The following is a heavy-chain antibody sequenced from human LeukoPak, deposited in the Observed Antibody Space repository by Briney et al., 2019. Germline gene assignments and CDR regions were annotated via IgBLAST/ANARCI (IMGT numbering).Heavy chain of an antibody. D-gene: IGHD1-1*01. J-gene: IGHJ4*02. Sequence: ASVKVSCKASGYTFTGYYMHWVRQAPGQGLEWMGWINPNSGDTNYAQKFQGRVTMTRDTSITTAYMELSRLRSDDTAVYFCARGLLERLNYYFDYWGQGTLVTVFS. V-gene: IGHV1-2*02. CDR2: INPNSGDT. CDR3: ARGLLERLNYYFDY. CDR1: GYTFTGYY.